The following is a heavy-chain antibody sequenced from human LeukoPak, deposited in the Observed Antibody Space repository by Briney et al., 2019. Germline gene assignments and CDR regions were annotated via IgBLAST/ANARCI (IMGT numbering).Heavy chain of an antibody. CDR2: IYTSGST. J-gene: IGHJ3*02. CDR3: ARDRRTSTVVDAFDI. CDR1: GGSISSYY. Sequence: PSETLSLTCTVSGGSISSYYWSWIRQPAGKGLEWIGRIYTSGSTNYNPSLKSRVTISVGTSKNQFSLKLSSVTAADTAVYYCARDRRTSTVVDAFDIWGQGTMVTVSS. V-gene: IGHV4-4*07. D-gene: IGHD4-23*01.